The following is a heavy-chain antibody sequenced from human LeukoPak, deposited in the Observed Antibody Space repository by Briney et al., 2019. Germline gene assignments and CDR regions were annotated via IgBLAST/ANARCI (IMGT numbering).Heavy chain of an antibody. J-gene: IGHJ6*02. CDR3: ARDLGIAVAGNYYFGMDV. D-gene: IGHD6-19*01. CDR2: INGNGGIT. Sequence: GGSLRLSCAASGFTFDDYGMSWGRQAPGKGLEWVSGINGNGGITDYADSVKGRFTISRDNAKNSLYLQMTSLRAEDTALYYCARDLGIAVAGNYYFGMDVWGQGTTVPVS. V-gene: IGHV3-20*04. CDR1: GFTFDDYG.